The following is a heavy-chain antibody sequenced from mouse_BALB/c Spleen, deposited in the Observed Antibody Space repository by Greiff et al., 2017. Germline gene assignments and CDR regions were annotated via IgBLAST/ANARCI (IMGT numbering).Heavy chain of an antibody. Sequence: EVKLMESGAELVRSGASVKLSCTASGFNIKDYYMHWVKQRPEQGLEWIGWIDPENGDTEYAPKFQGKATMTADTSSNTAYLQLSSLTSEDTAVYYCNAGTNAMDYWGQGTSVTVSS. CDR3: NAGTNAMDY. CDR1: GFNIKDYY. D-gene: IGHD4-1*01. V-gene: IGHV14-4*02. J-gene: IGHJ4*01. CDR2: IDPENGDT.